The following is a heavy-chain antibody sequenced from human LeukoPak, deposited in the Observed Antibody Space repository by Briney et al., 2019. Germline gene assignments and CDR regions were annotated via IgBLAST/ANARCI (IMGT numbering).Heavy chain of an antibody. CDR3: AREERSFYDAFDI. CDR1: GGSISSGSYY. Sequence: SETLSLTCTVSGGSISSGSYYWSWIWQPAGKGLEWIGRIYTSGSTNYNPSLKSRVTISVDTSKNQFSLNLNSVTAADTAVYYCAREERSFYDAFDIWGQGTMVTVSS. CDR2: IYTSGST. J-gene: IGHJ3*02. V-gene: IGHV4-61*02. D-gene: IGHD1-26*01.